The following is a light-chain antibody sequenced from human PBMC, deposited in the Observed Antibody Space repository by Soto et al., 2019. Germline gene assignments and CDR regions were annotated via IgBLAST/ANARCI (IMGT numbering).Light chain of an antibody. CDR3: QQYGSSPWT. Sequence: EIVLTPSPGTLSLSPGERATLSCRASQSVSSSYLAWYQQKPGQAPRLLIYGASRRATGIPDRFSGSGSGTDFTLTISRLEPEDFAVYYCQQYGSSPWTFGQGTKVEIK. V-gene: IGKV3-20*01. CDR2: GAS. J-gene: IGKJ1*01. CDR1: QSVSSSY.